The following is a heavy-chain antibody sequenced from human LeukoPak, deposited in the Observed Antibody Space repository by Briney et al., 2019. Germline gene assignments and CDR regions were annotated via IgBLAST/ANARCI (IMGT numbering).Heavy chain of an antibody. J-gene: IGHJ4*02. CDR2: IREDGSEI. CDR3: ARGVYSLDY. V-gene: IGHV3-7*01. CDR1: GFTFSSYW. D-gene: IGHD4-11*01. Sequence: GGSLRLSCAASGFTFSSYWMTWVRQAPGKGLEWVANIREDGSEIYYVASVRGRFTISRDSAKSSLFLQMNSLRAEDTAVYYCARGVYSLDYWGQGTLVTVSS.